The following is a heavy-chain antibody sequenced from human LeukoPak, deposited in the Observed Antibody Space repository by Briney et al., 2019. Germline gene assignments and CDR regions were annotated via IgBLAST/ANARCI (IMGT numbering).Heavy chain of an antibody. D-gene: IGHD1-7*01. Sequence: GGSLRLSCAASGFTVSTSAVSWVRQAPGKGLEWVSGIGGSGGGTYYADSVKGRFSISRDISKNTLYLQMSSMRAEDTAIYYCAKDGKTRNWNYFQAKPVYWGQGTLVTVSS. CDR1: GFTVSTSA. CDR3: AKDGKTRNWNYFQAKPVY. J-gene: IGHJ4*02. CDR2: IGGSGGGT. V-gene: IGHV3-23*01.